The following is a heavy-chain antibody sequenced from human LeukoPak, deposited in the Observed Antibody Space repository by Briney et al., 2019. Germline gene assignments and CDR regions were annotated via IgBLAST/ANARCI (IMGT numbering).Heavy chain of an antibody. CDR3: ATDRWGSYLAHAFDI. V-gene: IGHV1-24*01. Sequence: GASVKVSCKVSGYTLTELSMHWVRQAPGKGLEWMGGFDPEDGETIYAQKFQGRVTMTEDTSTDTAYMELSSLRSEDTAVYYCATDRWGSYLAHAFDIWGQGTMVTVSS. J-gene: IGHJ3*02. D-gene: IGHD1-26*01. CDR2: FDPEDGET. CDR1: GYTLTELS.